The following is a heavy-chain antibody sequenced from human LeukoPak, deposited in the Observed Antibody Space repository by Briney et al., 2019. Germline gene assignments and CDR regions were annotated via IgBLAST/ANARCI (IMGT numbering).Heavy chain of an antibody. Sequence: SETLSLTCAVYGGSFSGYYWSWIRQPPGKGLEWIGEINHSGSTNYNPSLKSRVTISVDTSKNQFSLKPSSVTAADTAVYYCARGRGGYSYGFPPFFDYWGQGTLVTVSS. J-gene: IGHJ4*02. V-gene: IGHV4-34*01. CDR1: GGSFSGYY. CDR2: INHSGST. D-gene: IGHD5-18*01. CDR3: ARGRGGYSYGFPPFFDY.